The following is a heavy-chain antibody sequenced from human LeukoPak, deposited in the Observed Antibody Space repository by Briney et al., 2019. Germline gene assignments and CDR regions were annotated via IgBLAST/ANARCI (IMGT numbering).Heavy chain of an antibody. J-gene: IGHJ6*03. D-gene: IGHD1/OR15-1a*01. CDR3: AKDPLKNNYYYYYYMDA. CDR2: IRYDGSNK. Sequence: GGSLRLSCAASGFTFSTYGMHWVRQAPGKGLEWVAFIRYDGSNKYYADSVKGRFTIPRDNSKDTLYLQMNTLRAEDTAVYYCAKDPLKNNYYYYYYMDAWGKGTTVTVSS. V-gene: IGHV3-30*02. CDR1: GFTFSTYG.